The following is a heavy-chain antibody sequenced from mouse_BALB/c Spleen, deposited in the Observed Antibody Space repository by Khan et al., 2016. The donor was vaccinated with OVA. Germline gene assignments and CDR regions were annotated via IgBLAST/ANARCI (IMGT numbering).Heavy chain of an antibody. V-gene: IGHV1-26*01. CDR2: IKPNTDNT. J-gene: IGHJ3*01. D-gene: IGHD1-2*01. CDR3: ARGYGFFAY. CDR1: GYSFTAYY. Sequence: EVQLQQSGPDLVKPGASVTISCKASGYSFTAYYMNWVKLSHGKSLECIGRIKPNTDNTTYNQKFKGKAILTVDTSSSTAYMELRILTSEDSETYCLARGYGFFAYWGQGTLVTVSA.